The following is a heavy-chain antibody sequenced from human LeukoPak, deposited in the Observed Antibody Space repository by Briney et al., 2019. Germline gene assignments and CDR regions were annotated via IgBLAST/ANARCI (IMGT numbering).Heavy chain of an antibody. CDR3: AKVWQWLYFDY. J-gene: IGHJ4*02. CDR2: IYSGAST. CDR1: GFTVSSNY. Sequence: GGSLRLSCAASGFTVSSNYMSWVRQAPGKGLEWVSVIYSGASTYYADSVKGRFTISRDNSKNTLYLQMNSLRAEDTAVYYCAKVWQWLYFDYWGQGTLVTVSS. D-gene: IGHD6-19*01. V-gene: IGHV3-66*01.